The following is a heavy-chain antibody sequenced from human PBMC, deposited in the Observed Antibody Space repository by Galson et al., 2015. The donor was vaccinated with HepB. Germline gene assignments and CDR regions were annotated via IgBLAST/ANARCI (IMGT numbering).Heavy chain of an antibody. J-gene: IGHJ1*01. CDR3: ARGQWLDRKYFQR. Sequence: SLRLSCAASGFTFSDYYMIWVRQAPGKGLEWVSYIGNNGRTIYYADSVKGRFTISRDNAKNSLYLQMNSLRAEDTALYYCARGQWLDRKYFQRWGQGTLVTVSS. CDR1: GFTFSDYY. V-gene: IGHV3-11*04. D-gene: IGHD6-19*01. CDR2: IGNNGRTI.